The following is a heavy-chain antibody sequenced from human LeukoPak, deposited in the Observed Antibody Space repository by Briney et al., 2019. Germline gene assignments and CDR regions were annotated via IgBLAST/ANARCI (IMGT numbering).Heavy chain of an antibody. CDR2: ISNSGTTI. J-gene: IGHJ4*02. V-gene: IGHV3-23*01. Sequence: PGGSLRLSCAASGFTFSSYGMSWVRQAPGKGLEWVSAISNSGTTIYYADSVEGRFTISRDNSNNTLCLQMNGLTAEDTAVYYCVKESGLGGAFDYWGQGTLVTVSS. D-gene: IGHD3-16*01. CDR3: VKESGLGGAFDY. CDR1: GFTFSSYG.